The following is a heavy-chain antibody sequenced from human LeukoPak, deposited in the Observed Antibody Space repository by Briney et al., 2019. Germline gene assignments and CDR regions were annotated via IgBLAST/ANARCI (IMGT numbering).Heavy chain of an antibody. J-gene: IGHJ4*02. CDR3: ARGMDYGSGSLYYFDY. CDR1: GFTFSIYS. D-gene: IGHD3-10*01. V-gene: IGHV3-21*01. CDR2: ISTSSNDI. Sequence: GGSLRLSCAASGFTFSIYSMNWVRQAPGKGLEWVSSISTSSNDIDYADSIKGRFTISRDNAKNSLYLQMNSLRAEDTAVYYCARGMDYGSGSLYYFDYWGQGTLVTVSS.